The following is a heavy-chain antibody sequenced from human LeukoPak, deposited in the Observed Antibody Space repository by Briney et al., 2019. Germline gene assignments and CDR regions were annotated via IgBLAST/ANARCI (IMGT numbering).Heavy chain of an antibody. CDR1: GSSISSYY. CDR3: ARARAKGLLVWFGELLHDY. D-gene: IGHD3-10*01. J-gene: IGHJ4*02. CDR2: IYYSGST. V-gene: IGHV4-59*01. Sequence: SETLSLTCAVSGSSISSYYWSWIRQPTGKGLEWIGYIYYSGSTNYNPSLKSRVTISVDTSKNQFSLKLSSVTAADTAVYYCARARAKGLLVWFGELLHDYWGQGTLVTVSS.